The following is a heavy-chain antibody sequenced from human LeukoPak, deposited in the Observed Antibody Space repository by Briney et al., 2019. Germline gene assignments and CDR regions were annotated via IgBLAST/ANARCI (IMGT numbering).Heavy chain of an antibody. V-gene: IGHV1-18*01. CDR2: ISVYNGNT. Sequence: ASVKVSFKASGYTFTSYGISWVRQAPGQGLEWMGWISVYNGNTNYARKLQGRVTMTTDTSTSTAYMELRSLRSDDTAVYYCARHPAGLNAFDIWGQGTMVTVSS. D-gene: IGHD3-10*01. J-gene: IGHJ3*02. CDR1: GYTFTSYG. CDR3: ARHPAGLNAFDI.